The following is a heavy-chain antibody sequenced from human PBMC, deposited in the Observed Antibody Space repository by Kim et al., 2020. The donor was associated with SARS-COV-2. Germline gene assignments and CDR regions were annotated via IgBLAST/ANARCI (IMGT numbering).Heavy chain of an antibody. D-gene: IGHD3-10*01. CDR1: GFTFSGYS. V-gene: IGHV3-48*02. CDR2: ITSSSTTI. CDR3: ARGESGYDCSGNYYKVIDR. J-gene: IGHJ1*01. Sequence: GGSLRLSCAASGFTFSGYSMNWVRQAPGKGLEWVSDITSSSTTIYYADSERGRFTISRDNAKKSLYLQMNSLREEDTAVYYCARGESGYDCSGNYYKVIDRWGQGTLVTVSS.